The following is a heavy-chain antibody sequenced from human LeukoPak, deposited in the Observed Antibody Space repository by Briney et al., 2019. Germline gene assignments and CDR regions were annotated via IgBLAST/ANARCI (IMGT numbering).Heavy chain of an antibody. CDR1: GFTFSSYA. Sequence: PGGSLRLSCAASGFTFSSYAMHWVRQAPGKGLEWVAVISYDGSNKYYADSVKGRVSISRDNSKNTLYLQINSLRAEDTALYYCAREAEALDYWGQGTLVTVSS. CDR2: ISYDGSNK. V-gene: IGHV3-30-3*01. CDR3: AREAEALDY. J-gene: IGHJ4*02.